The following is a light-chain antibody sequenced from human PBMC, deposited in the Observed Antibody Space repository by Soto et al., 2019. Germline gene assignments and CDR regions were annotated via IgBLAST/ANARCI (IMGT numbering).Light chain of an antibody. Sequence: EIVMTQSPATLSVSPGETATLSCRASQSVNTNLAWYQPKAGQAPRLLIYRISTRATGIPARFSGSGSGTEFTLTINSLQSEDFAVYYCQQHNDWPLTFGGGTKVEIK. V-gene: IGKV3-15*01. J-gene: IGKJ4*01. CDR3: QQHNDWPLT. CDR2: RIS. CDR1: QSVNTN.